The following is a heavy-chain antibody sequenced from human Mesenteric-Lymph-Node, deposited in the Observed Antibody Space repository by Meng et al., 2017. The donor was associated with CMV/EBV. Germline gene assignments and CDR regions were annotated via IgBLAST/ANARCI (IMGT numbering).Heavy chain of an antibody. CDR2: IRSKAHGGTT. D-gene: IGHD3-3*01. V-gene: IGHV3-49*04. CDR1: GFTIGDYG. CDR3: VGGYYWSFAY. Sequence: GGSLRLSCTGSGFTIGDYGMSWVRQAPGKGLEWVGFIRSKAHGGTTEHAASVKDRFSISRDDPKNIAYLQMNSLKTEDTAVYYCVGGYYWSFAYWGQGTLVTVSS. J-gene: IGHJ4*02.